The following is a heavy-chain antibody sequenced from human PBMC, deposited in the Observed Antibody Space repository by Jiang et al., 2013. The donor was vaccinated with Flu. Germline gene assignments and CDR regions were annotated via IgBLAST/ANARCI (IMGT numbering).Heavy chain of an antibody. CDR3: ARDRIYMGGPSPGSWFDP. CDR1: GDSVSSNSAA. D-gene: IGHD5-12*01. CDR2: TYYRSKWYN. J-gene: IGHJ5*02. Sequence: QTLSLTCAISGDSVSSNSAAWNWIRQSPSRGLEWLGRTYYRSKWYNDYAVSVKSRITINPDTSKNQFSLQLNSVTPEDTAVYYCARDRIYMGGPSPGSWFDPWGQGTLVTVSS. V-gene: IGHV6-1*01.